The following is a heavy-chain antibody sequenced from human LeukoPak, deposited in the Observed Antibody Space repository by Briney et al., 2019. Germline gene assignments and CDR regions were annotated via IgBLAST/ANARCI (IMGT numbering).Heavy chain of an antibody. D-gene: IGHD1-14*01. CDR2: IKEDGSEK. V-gene: IGHV3-7*01. J-gene: IGHJ4*02. Sequence: QPGGSLRLSCAASGFTFSSYWMSWVRQAPGKGLEWVANIKEDGSEKYYVDSVKGRFTIYRDNDKSSLYLQIISLRAEDTAVYYCATVRKRGCFDYWGQGTLVTVSS. CDR1: GFTFSSYW. CDR3: ATVRKRGCFDY.